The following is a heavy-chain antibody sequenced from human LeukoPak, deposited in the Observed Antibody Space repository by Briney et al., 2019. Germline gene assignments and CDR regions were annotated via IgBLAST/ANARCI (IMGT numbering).Heavy chain of an antibody. J-gene: IGHJ4*02. D-gene: IGHD6-6*01. CDR3: ARIVGIAARRGIDY. V-gene: IGHV4-34*01. CDR2: INHSGST. CDR1: GGSFSGYY. Sequence: SETLSITCAVYGGSFSGYYWSWIRQPPGKRLEWIGEINHSGSTNYNPSLKSRVTISVDTSKNQFSLKLSSVTAADTAVYYCARIVGIAARRGIDYWGQGTLVTVSS.